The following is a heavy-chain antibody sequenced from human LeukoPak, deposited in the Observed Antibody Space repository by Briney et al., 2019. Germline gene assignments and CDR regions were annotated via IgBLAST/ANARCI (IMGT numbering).Heavy chain of an antibody. D-gene: IGHD2-21*02. J-gene: IGHJ4*02. V-gene: IGHV3-66*01. CDR1: GFTVSSNY. Sequence: GGSLRLSCAASGFTVSSNYMSWVRQAPGKGLEWVSVIYSGGSTYYADSVKGRFTISRDNSKNTVYLQMNSLRAEDTGVYYCARDRLEAVTDDDYFDYWGQGTLVTVSS. CDR3: ARDRLEAVTDDDYFDY. CDR2: IYSGGST.